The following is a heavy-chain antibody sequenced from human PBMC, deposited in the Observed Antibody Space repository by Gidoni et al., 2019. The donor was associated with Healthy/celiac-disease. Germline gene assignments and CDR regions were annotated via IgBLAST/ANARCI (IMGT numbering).Heavy chain of an antibody. CDR3: AKAPYQQQLVLPDY. Sequence: QVQLVESGGGVVQPGGSLRLSCAESGFTFSSYGMHWVRQAQGKGLEWVAFIRYDGSNKYYADSVKGRFTISRDNSKNTLYLQMNSLRAEDTAVYYCAKAPYQQQLVLPDYWGQGTLVTVSS. D-gene: IGHD6-6*01. CDR2: IRYDGSNK. CDR1: GFTFSSYG. J-gene: IGHJ4*02. V-gene: IGHV3-30*02.